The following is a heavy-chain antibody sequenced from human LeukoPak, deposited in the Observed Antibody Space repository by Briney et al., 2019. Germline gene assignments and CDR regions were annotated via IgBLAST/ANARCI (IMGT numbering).Heavy chain of an antibody. Sequence: ASVKVSCKTSGYSFTSYGISWVRQAPGQGLEWMGWISAYNGNTNYAQKVQGRVTMTTDTSTSTAYMELRSLRSDDTAVYYCARDRWYSRNWNDAVDIWGQGTMVTVSS. J-gene: IGHJ3*02. D-gene: IGHD6-13*01. CDR3: ARDRWYSRNWNDAVDI. CDR1: GYSFTSYG. CDR2: ISAYNGNT. V-gene: IGHV1-18*01.